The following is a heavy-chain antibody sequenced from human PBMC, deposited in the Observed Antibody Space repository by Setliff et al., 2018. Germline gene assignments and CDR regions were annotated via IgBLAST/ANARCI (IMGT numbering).Heavy chain of an antibody. CDR2: VSHSGSP. J-gene: IGHJ4*02. CDR3: ARWGPYGSGSYPPFDY. Sequence: SETLSLTCDVSGYSFKSDDYWAWIRQSPGKGLEWIGSVSHSGSPYYNPSLKSRVTMSVDTSQNQFSLKLSSVTAADTAVYYCARWGPYGSGSYPPFDYWGQGALVTVSS. V-gene: IGHV4-38-2*01. D-gene: IGHD3-10*01. CDR1: GYSFKSDDY.